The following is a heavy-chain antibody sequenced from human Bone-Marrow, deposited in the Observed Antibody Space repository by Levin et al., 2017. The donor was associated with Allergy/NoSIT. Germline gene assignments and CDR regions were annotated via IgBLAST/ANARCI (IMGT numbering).Heavy chain of an antibody. CDR1: GFTFSSYS. D-gene: IGHD6-19*01. Sequence: GGSLRLSCAASGFTFSSYSMNWVRQAPGKGLEWVSSISSSSSYIYYADSVKGRFTISRDNAKNSLYLQMNSLRAEDTAVYYCARDHRARGWYDYWGQGTLVTVSS. CDR2: ISSSSSYI. V-gene: IGHV3-21*01. J-gene: IGHJ4*02. CDR3: ARDHRARGWYDY.